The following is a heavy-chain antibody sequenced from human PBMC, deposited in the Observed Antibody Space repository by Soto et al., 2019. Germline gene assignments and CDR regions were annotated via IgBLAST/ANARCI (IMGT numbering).Heavy chain of an antibody. CDR1: GFTFSKYA. V-gene: IGHV3-23*01. D-gene: IGHD1-1*01. CDR3: VNWNDEDVD. Sequence: EVVLLESGGGLAQPGGSLRLSCVASGFTFSKYAMNWVRQAPGKGLEWVASISGTAVSTDYADSVKGRFTISRDNSKNTVSLQMGNLRVEDTATYFCVNWNDEDVDWGQGTLVAVSS. J-gene: IGHJ4*01. CDR2: ISGTAVST.